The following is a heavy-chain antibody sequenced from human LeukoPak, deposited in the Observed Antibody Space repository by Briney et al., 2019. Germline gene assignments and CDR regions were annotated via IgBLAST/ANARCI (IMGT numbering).Heavy chain of an antibody. J-gene: IGHJ4*02. Sequence: GGSLRLSCAASGFTFSSYWMSWVRQAPGKGLEWVANIKQDGSEKYYVDSVKGRFTISRDNAKNSLYLQMNSLRAEDTAVYYCARELIRLGELSYDYWGQGTLVTVSS. D-gene: IGHD3-16*02. V-gene: IGHV3-7*03. CDR2: IKQDGSEK. CDR3: ARELIRLGELSYDY. CDR1: GFTFSSYW.